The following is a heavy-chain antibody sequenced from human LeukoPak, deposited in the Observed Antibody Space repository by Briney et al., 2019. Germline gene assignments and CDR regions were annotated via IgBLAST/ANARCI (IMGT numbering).Heavy chain of an antibody. Sequence: GGSLRLSCETAGFTFSSYVMHWVRRTPGKGLVWVSRINSDGSSTSYADSVKGRFTISRDNAKNTLYLQMNSLRAEDTAVYYCARGGSGYCSAGSCYPIDYWGQGTLVTVSS. CDR2: INSDGSST. D-gene: IGHD2-15*01. CDR3: ARGGSGYCSAGSCYPIDY. CDR1: GFTFSSYV. V-gene: IGHV3-74*01. J-gene: IGHJ4*02.